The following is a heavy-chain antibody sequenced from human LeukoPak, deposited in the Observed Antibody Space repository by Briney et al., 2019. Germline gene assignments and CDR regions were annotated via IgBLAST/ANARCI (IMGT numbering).Heavy chain of an antibody. Sequence: PSETLSLTRTVSGGSISRYYWSWIRQPPGKGLEWIGYIYYSGSTSYNPSLKSRVTISLDTSKTQFSLKLTSVTAADTAVYYCARIRGWEGSRYYYYYYMDVWGKGTTVTVSS. D-gene: IGHD1-26*01. J-gene: IGHJ6*03. CDR2: IYYSGST. CDR1: GGSISRYY. V-gene: IGHV4-59*01. CDR3: ARIRGWEGSRYYYYYYMDV.